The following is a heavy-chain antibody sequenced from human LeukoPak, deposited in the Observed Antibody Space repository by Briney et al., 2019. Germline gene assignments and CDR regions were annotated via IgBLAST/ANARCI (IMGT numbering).Heavy chain of an antibody. CDR2: MNPNSGNT. CDR1: GYTFTSYD. V-gene: IGHV1-8*03. J-gene: IGHJ6*03. D-gene: IGHD3-3*01. CDR3: ARGTIWSGYYPPYYYCYMDV. Sequence: ASVKVSCKASGYTFTSYDINWVRQATGQGLEWMGWMNPNSGNTGYAQKFQGRVTITRNTSISTAYMELSSLRSEDTAVYYCARGTIWSGYYPPYYYCYMDVWGKGTTVTVSS.